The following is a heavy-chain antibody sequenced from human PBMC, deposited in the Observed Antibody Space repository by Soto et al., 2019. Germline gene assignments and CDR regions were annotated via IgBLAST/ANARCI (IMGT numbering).Heavy chain of an antibody. J-gene: IGHJ4*02. V-gene: IGHV4-31*02. Sequence: QVQLQESGPGLVKPSQTLSLTCTVSGTSVSRDGYYWSWIRQRPGKGLEWIGYIYNSGSTYYNPSLKSRVTISVDTSKNQFTLTMDSGTAADTALYYCTTDLRLHNWGQGPRVTVS. CDR1: GTSVSRDGYY. CDR3: TTDLRLHN. CDR2: IYNSGST.